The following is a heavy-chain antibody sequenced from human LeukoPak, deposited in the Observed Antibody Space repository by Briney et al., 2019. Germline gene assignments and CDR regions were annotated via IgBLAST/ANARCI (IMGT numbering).Heavy chain of an antibody. CDR2: IIPIFGTA. Sequence: ASVKVSCKASGGTFSSYAISWVRQAPGQGLEWMGRIIPIFGTANYAQKFQGRVTITTDESTSTAYMEQSSLRSEDTAVYYCAGLGYCSGGSCYLPDYWGQGTLVTVSS. J-gene: IGHJ4*02. CDR1: GGTFSSYA. D-gene: IGHD2-15*01. CDR3: AGLGYCSGGSCYLPDY. V-gene: IGHV1-69*05.